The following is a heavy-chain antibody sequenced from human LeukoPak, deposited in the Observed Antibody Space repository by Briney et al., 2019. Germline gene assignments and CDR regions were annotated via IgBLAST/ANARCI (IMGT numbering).Heavy chain of an antibody. V-gene: IGHV4-39*01. CDR1: GGSISSSSYY. Sequence: PSETLSLTCTVSGGSISSSSYYWGWLRQPPGKGLEWVGSIYYSGSTYYNPSLKSRVTISVDTSKNQFSLKLSSVTAADTAVYYCARGPGDRAFDYWGQGTLVTVSS. J-gene: IGHJ4*02. D-gene: IGHD2-21*01. CDR2: IYYSGST. CDR3: ARGPGDRAFDY.